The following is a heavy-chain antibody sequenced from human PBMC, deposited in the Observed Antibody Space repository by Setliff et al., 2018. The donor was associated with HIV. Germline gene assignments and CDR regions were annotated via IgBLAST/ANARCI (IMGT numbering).Heavy chain of an antibody. J-gene: IGHJ4*02. CDR2: ISGSGGST. CDR1: GFAFSSYA. D-gene: IGHD6-19*01. V-gene: IGHV3-23*01. CDR3: AKVTSSGRWNSDFDS. Sequence: LRLSCAASGFAFSSYAMTWVRQAPGKGLEWVSAISGSGGSTYYADSVKGRFTISRDTSKNTLHLQMISLRVEDTALYYCAKVTSSGRWNSDFDSWGQGTLVTVSS.